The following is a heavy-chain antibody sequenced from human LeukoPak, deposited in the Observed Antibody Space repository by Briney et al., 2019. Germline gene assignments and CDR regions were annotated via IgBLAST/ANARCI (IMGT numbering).Heavy chain of an antibody. J-gene: IGHJ3*02. CDR1: GFTFSSHW. D-gene: IGHD1-1*01. CDR3: ARGTGAFDI. Sequence: GGSLRLSCVASGFTFSSHWMHWVRPAAGKGLVWVSHIKSDGSFTNYADSVKGRFTISRDNAKNTLYLQMNSLRPEDTAVYYCARGTGAFDIWGQGTKVTVSS. V-gene: IGHV3-74*01. CDR2: IKSDGSFT.